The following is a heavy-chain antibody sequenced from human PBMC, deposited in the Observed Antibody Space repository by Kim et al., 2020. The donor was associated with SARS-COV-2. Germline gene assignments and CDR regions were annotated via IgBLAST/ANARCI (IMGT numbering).Heavy chain of an antibody. V-gene: IGHV3-33*05. CDR2: ISYDGSNK. CDR1: GFTFSSYG. D-gene: IGHD3-9*01. J-gene: IGHJ3*02. Sequence: GGSLRLSCAASGFTFSSYGMHWVRQAPGKGLEWVAVISYDGSNKYYADSVKGRFTISRDNSKNTLYLQMNSLRAEDTAVYYCARDQQGYDILTGYWKDAFDIWGQGTMVTVSS. CDR3: ARDQQGYDILTGYWKDAFDI.